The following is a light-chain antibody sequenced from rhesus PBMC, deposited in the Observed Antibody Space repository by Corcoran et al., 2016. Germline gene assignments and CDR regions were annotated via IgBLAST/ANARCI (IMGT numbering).Light chain of an antibody. CDR2: DAS. Sequence: DIQMTQSPSSLSASVGDRVTITCRARQGISSYLAWYQQKKGKVPKPLIYDASNLESGGPSRFSGIGSGTDFTLPISGLPAEDVALYSCPQYYSTPLTFGQGTKVKI. CDR3: PQYYSTPLT. J-gene: IGKJ1*01. V-gene: IGKV1-37*01. CDR1: QGISSY.